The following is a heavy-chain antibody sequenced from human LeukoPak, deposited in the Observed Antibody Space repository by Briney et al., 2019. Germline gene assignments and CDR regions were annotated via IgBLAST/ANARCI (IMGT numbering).Heavy chain of an antibody. J-gene: IGHJ4*02. CDR3: TRIKYSTSWSGDY. D-gene: IGHD6-13*01. V-gene: IGHV3-30*19. CDR2: ISSNGNNE. CDR1: GFILTSYG. Sequence: GGSLRLSCVASGFILTSYGMHWVRQAPGKGLQWVALISSNGNNERYADSVKGRFSISRDNSKNTMYLRMNSLRAEDTATYYCTRIKYSTSWSGDYWGQGALVTVSS.